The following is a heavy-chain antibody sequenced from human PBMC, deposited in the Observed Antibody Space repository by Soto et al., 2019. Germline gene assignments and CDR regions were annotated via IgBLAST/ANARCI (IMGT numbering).Heavy chain of an antibody. Sequence: GGSLRLSCAASGFTFSSYTMNWVRQAPGKGLEWVSLISARGGSTYYADSVKGLFTISRDNSKNTLYLQMNSLRAEDTGVYYCARDPPNDKTQLDYGMDVWGQGTAVTVSS. CDR2: ISARGGST. CDR3: ARDPPNDKTQLDYGMDV. CDR1: GFTFSSYT. D-gene: IGHD2-2*01. V-gene: IGHV3-23*01. J-gene: IGHJ6*02.